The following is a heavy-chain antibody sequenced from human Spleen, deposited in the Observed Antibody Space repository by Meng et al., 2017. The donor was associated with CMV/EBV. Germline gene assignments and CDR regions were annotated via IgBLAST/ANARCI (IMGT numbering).Heavy chain of an antibody. V-gene: IGHV3-48*03. CDR2: ISSSGSIR. J-gene: IGHJ4*02. CDR3: ARDYGGCPDY. Sequence: GGSLRLSCVASGVTFSSYEMNWVRQAPGKGLEFVSYISSSGSIRYYADSVKGRFTISRDNAKKSLYLQMSGLRVEDTAVYYCARDYGGCPDYWGQGTLVTVSS. D-gene: IGHD4-17*01. CDR1: GVTFSSYE.